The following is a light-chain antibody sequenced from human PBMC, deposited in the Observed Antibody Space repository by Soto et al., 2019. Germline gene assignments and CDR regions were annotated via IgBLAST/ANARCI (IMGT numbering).Light chain of an antibody. V-gene: IGLV2-14*03. CDR2: HVT. J-gene: IGLJ2*01. CDR3: CSYTTSSTYVV. Sequence: QSALTQPASVSGSPGQSITISCAGASRDVGGYDYVSWYQQHPGKAPKLIIYHVTNRPSGVSNRFSGSKSGNTASLTISGLQAEDEAEYFCCSYTTSSTYVVFGGGTKFTVL. CDR1: SRDVGGYDY.